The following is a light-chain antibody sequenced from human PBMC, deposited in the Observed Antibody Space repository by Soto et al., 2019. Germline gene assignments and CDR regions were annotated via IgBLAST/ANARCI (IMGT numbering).Light chain of an antibody. Sequence: DIVMTQSPDSLAVSLGERATINCKSSQSVFYSSNNKNYLAWYQRKPGQPPRPLVYWASTRESGVPDRFSGSGSGTVFALTISSLQAEDVAVYYCQQYYSIPLTFGGGTKGDIK. CDR2: WAS. CDR1: QSVFYSSNNKNY. J-gene: IGKJ4*01. V-gene: IGKV4-1*01. CDR3: QQYYSIPLT.